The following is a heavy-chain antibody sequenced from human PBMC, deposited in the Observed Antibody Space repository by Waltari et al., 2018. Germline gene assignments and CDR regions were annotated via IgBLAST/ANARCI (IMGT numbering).Heavy chain of an antibody. CDR1: CGSISSSRFY. V-gene: IGHV4-39*01. CDR3: ARHWKRNGYRFDP. J-gene: IGHJ5*02. D-gene: IGHD5-12*01. Sequence: QLQLQESGPGLVKPSATLSLTCTVSCGSISSSRFYWGWIRQSPGKGLEWIGSIYYSGSTYYNPTLKSRVTISGDTSKNQFSLKLSSVTAADTAVYYCARHWKRNGYRFDPWGQGTLVTVSS. CDR2: IYYSGST.